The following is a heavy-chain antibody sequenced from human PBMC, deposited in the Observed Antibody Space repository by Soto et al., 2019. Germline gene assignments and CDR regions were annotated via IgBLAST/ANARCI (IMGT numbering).Heavy chain of an antibody. V-gene: IGHV1-69*13. CDR2: IIPIFGTA. D-gene: IGHD4-17*01. CDR3: ARVPSYGGNSDTLDY. J-gene: IGHJ4*02. CDR1: GGTFSSYA. Sequence: SVKVSCKASGGTFSSYAISWVRQAPGQGLEWMGGIIPIFGTANYAQKFQGRVTITADESTSTAYMELSSLRSEDTAVYYCARVPSYGGNSDTLDYWGQGTLVTVSS.